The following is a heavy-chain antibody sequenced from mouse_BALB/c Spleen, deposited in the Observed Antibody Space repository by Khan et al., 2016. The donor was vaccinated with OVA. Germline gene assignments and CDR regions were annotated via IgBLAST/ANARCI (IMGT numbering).Heavy chain of an antibody. Sequence: VQLKESGPGLVKPSQSLSITCTVTGYSITTDYAWNWIRQFPGNKLELMGYISYSGNTKYNPSLTSRISITRDTSKNQFFLQLKSVTTEDTARYYCARVYGGDFDYWGQGTTLTVSS. J-gene: IGHJ2*01. CDR1: GYSITTDYA. CDR2: ISYSGNT. V-gene: IGHV3-2*02. D-gene: IGHD1-1*01. CDR3: ARVYGGDFDY.